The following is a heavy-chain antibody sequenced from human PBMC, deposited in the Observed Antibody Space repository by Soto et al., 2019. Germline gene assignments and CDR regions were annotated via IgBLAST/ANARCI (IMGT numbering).Heavy chain of an antibody. J-gene: IGHJ4*02. Sequence: EVQLVESGGGLVKPGGSLRLSCAASGFTFSSYSMNWVRQPPGRGLEWVSSISSRSSYIYYADSVKGRFTISRDNAKNSLYLQMNSLRAEDTAVYYCASGYSYGTPDYWGQGTLVTVSS. CDR3: ASGYSYGTPDY. CDR1: GFTFSSYS. V-gene: IGHV3-21*01. CDR2: ISSRSSYI. D-gene: IGHD5-18*01.